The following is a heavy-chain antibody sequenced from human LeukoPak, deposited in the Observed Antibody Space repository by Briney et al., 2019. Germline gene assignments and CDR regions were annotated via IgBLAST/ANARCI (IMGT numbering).Heavy chain of an antibody. J-gene: IGHJ4*02. D-gene: IGHD2-2*01. CDR3: ARHFSSAWFGY. V-gene: IGHV5-51*01. CDR1: GYSFTNYW. CDR2: INPADSYI. Sequence: GESLKISCQGSGYSFTNYWIGWVRQMPGKGLEWLGNINPADSYITHSPSFQGQVTFSADKSINTACLQLTSLEASDTAMYYCARHFSSAWFGYWGQGTLVIVSS.